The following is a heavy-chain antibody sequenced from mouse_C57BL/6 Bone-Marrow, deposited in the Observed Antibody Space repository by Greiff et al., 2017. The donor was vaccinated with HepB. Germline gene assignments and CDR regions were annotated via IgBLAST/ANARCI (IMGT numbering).Heavy chain of an antibody. V-gene: IGHV5-17*01. J-gene: IGHJ3*01. Sequence: EVQVVESGGGLVKPGGSLKLSCAASGFTFSDYGMHWVRQAPEKGLEWVAYISSGSSTIYYADTVKGRFTISRDNAKNTLFLQMTSLRSEDTAMYCCARVENIFYDGYYGVFAYWGQGTLVTVSA. D-gene: IGHD2-3*01. CDR2: ISSGSSTI. CDR3: ARVENIFYDGYYGVFAY. CDR1: GFTFSDYG.